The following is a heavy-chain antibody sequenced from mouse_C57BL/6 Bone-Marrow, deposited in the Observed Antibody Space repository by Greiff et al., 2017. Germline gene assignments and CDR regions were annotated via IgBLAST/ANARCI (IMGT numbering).Heavy chain of an antibody. V-gene: IGHV1-69*01. J-gene: IGHJ3*01. Sequence: QVQLQQSGAELVMPGASVKLSCKASGYTFTSYWMHWVKQRPGQGLEWIGEIDPSDSYTNYNQKFKGKSTLTVDKSSSTAYMQLSSLPSEDSAVYYCAREPPPYYGSSYWFAYWGQGTLVTVSA. CDR3: AREPPPYYGSSYWFAY. D-gene: IGHD1-1*01. CDR1: GYTFTSYW. CDR2: IDPSDSYT.